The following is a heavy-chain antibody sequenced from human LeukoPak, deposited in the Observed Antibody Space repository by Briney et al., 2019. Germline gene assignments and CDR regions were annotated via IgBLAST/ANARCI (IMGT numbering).Heavy chain of an antibody. CDR1: GFTFNNYE. J-gene: IGHJ5*02. CDR2: ISRTGSTM. Sequence: GGSLRLSCAASGFTFNNYEMNWVRQAPGKGLEWVSYISRTGSTMYYADSVKGRFTISRDNAKNSLYLQMNSLRAEDTAVYYCARGIGFDPWGQGTLVTVSS. V-gene: IGHV3-48*03. CDR3: ARGIGFDP.